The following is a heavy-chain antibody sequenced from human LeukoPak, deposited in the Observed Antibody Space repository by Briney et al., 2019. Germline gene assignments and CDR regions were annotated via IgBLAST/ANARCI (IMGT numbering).Heavy chain of an antibody. D-gene: IGHD4-17*01. CDR2: IKLDGSET. Sequence: GGSLRLSCAASGFTFSSYWMSWVRQAPGKGLEWVANIKLDGSETYYVRSVKGRFTISRDNAKNSLYLQMNSLRAEDTAVYYCAREDYGFDYWGQGTLVTVSS. V-gene: IGHV3-7*01. CDR3: AREDYGFDY. CDR1: GFTFSSYW. J-gene: IGHJ4*02.